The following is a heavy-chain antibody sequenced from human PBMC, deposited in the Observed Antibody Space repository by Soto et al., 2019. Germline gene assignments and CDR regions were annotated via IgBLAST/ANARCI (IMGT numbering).Heavy chain of an antibody. CDR1: GFIFRSYA. CDR2: ITYDGANG. J-gene: IGHJ4*02. D-gene: IGHD1-26*01. V-gene: IGHV3-30*09. Sequence: LRLSCLASGFIFRSYAMHWVRQAPGKGLEWVAVITYDGANGYYADSVRGRFAISRDNSKSTLFLQMNSLRPEDTAVYYCARAFSGSYPNFDYWGQGTLVTVSS. CDR3: ARAFSGSYPNFDY.